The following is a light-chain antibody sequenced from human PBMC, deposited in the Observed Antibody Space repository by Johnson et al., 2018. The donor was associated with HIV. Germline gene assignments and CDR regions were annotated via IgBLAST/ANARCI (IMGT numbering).Light chain of an antibody. J-gene: IGLJ1*01. V-gene: IGLV1-51*02. CDR1: SSNIGSNY. CDR3: GTWDNSLIPLSV. CDR2: ENN. Sequence: QSVLTQPPSVSAAPGREVTISCSGSSSNIGSNYVSWYQQLPGTAPKLLIYENNKRPSGIPDRFSGSKSGTSATLGITGLQTGDEADYYCGTWDNSLIPLSVFGTATRVSVL.